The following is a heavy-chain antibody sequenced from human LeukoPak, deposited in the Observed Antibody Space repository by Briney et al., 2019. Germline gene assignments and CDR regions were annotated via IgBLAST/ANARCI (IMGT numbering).Heavy chain of an antibody. CDR2: INHSGST. Sequence: SETLSLTCTVSGYSISSGYYWGWIRQPPGKGLEWIGEINHSGSTNYNPSLKSRVTISVDTSKNQFSLKLSSVTAADTAVYYCARHRDYSGSYYWGQGTLVTVSS. V-gene: IGHV4-38-2*02. CDR3: ARHRDYSGSYY. CDR1: GYSISSGYY. D-gene: IGHD1-26*01. J-gene: IGHJ4*02.